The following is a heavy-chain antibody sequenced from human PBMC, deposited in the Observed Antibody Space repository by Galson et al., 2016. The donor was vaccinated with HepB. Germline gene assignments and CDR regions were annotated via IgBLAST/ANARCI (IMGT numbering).Heavy chain of an antibody. D-gene: IGHD3-10*01. CDR3: ARGGDYSVSGSYRP. CDR1: GGSISSGGYY. J-gene: IGHJ5*02. Sequence: SETLSLTCTVSGGSISSGGYYWSWIRQQPGKGLEWIGDIYYTGSTNYNPSLKSRVTISVDTSKNQFSLKLSSMTAADTAVYYCARGGDYSVSGSYRPWGQGSLVTVSS. V-gene: IGHV4-61*08. CDR2: IYYTGST.